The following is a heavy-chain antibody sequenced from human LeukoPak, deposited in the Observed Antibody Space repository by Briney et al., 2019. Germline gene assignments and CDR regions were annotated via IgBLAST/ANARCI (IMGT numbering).Heavy chain of an antibody. J-gene: IGHJ4*02. CDR3: AREGPGSSGWFFDY. V-gene: IGHV3-23*01. CDR1: GFTFSRSA. CDR2: ISASSVTT. D-gene: IGHD6-19*01. Sequence: GGSLRLSCVASGFTFSRSAMTWVRQAPGKGLDWVSHISASSVTTYYADSVKGRFTISRDNSKNTLSLQMNSLGADDTAVYYCAREGPGSSGWFFDYWGQGTLVSVSS.